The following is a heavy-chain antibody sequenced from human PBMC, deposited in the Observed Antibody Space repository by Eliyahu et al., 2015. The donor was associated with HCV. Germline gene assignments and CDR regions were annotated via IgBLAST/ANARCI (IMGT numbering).Heavy chain of an antibody. Sequence: EVQLVESGGGLVKPGGSLRLSFAASGFTFXKAWXSWVRQAPGKGLEWIGRIKSKTDGXTTDYAAPAKGRFTISRDDSKSTLYLQMNSLKTEDTAVYYCTTGAPGGFDYYLDVWGQGTTVTVSS. D-gene: IGHD3-10*01. V-gene: IGHV3-15*01. J-gene: IGHJ6*03. CDR3: TTGAPGGFDYYLDV. CDR2: IKSKTDGXTT. CDR1: GFTFXKAW.